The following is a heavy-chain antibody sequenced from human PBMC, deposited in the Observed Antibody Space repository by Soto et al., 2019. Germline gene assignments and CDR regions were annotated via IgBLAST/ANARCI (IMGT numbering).Heavy chain of an antibody. Sequence: SETLSLTCTVSGGSISDGYYWSWIRQHPGKGLEWIGSISYSGSTSYNPSLKSRVTISVDTSKNQFSLKLSSVTAADTAVYYCARDRRYDFWSGHHYGMDVWGQGTTVTVSS. CDR3: ARDRRYDFWSGHHYGMDV. J-gene: IGHJ6*02. CDR2: ISYSGST. CDR1: GGSISDGYY. V-gene: IGHV4-31*03. D-gene: IGHD3-3*01.